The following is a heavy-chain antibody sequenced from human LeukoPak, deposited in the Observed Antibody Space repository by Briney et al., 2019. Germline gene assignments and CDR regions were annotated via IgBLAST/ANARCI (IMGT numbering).Heavy chain of an antibody. CDR1: GYTFTGYY. CDR2: FDPENGET. CDR3: TRSAVVLPYYFDY. J-gene: IGHJ4*02. V-gene: IGHV1-24*01. D-gene: IGHD3-22*01. Sequence: ASVKVSCKASGYTFTGYYMHWVRQAHGKGLEWMGSFDPENGETLYAPDFQGRVSLTEDTSAATAYMELISLRSEDTAVYYCTRSAVVLPYYFDYWGQGTLVTVSS.